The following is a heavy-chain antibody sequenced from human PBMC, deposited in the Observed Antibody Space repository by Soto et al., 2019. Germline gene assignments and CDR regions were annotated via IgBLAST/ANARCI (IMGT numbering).Heavy chain of an antibody. V-gene: IGHV1-3*01. J-gene: IGHJ6*02. CDR3: ARDGPDDSYGFIGARYYYYGMDV. CDR2: INAGNGNT. D-gene: IGHD5-18*01. Sequence: WASVKVSCKASGYTFTSYAMRWVRQAPGQRLEWMGWINAGNGNTKYSQKFQGRVTITRDTSASTAYMELSSLRSEDTAVYYCARDGPDDSYGFIGARYYYYGMDVPGQGTTVTVYS. CDR1: GYTFTSYA.